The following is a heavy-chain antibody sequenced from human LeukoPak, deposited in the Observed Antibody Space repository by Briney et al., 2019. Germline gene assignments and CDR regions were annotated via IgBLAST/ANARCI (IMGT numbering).Heavy chain of an antibody. D-gene: IGHD3-10*01. CDR1: GGSISSSSYY. CDR3: ARDPVLLWFGGRLDY. J-gene: IGHJ4*02. V-gene: IGHV4-39*07. CDR2: IYYSGST. Sequence: SETLSLTCTVSGGSISSSSYYWGWIRQPPGKGLEWIGSIYYSGSTYYNPSLKSRVTISVDTSKNQFSLKLSSVTAADTAVYYCARDPVLLWFGGRLDYWGQGTLVTVSS.